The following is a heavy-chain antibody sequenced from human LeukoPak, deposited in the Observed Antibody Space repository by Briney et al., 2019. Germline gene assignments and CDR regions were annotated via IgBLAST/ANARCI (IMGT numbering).Heavy chain of an antibody. J-gene: IGHJ4*02. Sequence: ASVKVSCKASGYTFTSYGISWVRQAPGQGLEWMGWISAYNGNTNYAQKLQGRVTMTTDTSTSTAYMELSRLRSDDTAVYYCARGRYYDSSGYYYYFDYWGQGTLVTVSS. CDR3: ARGRYYDSSGYYYYFDY. V-gene: IGHV1-18*01. D-gene: IGHD3-22*01. CDR1: GYTFTSYG. CDR2: ISAYNGNT.